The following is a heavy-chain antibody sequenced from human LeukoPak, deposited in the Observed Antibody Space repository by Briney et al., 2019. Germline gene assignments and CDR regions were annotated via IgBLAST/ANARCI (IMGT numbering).Heavy chain of an antibody. D-gene: IGHD2-15*01. V-gene: IGHV3-48*01. CDR3: ARENDMGYCSGGRCYKGYNAMDV. J-gene: IGHJ6*02. Sequence: GGSLRLSCASSGFTFSAYHMNWVRQAPGKGLEWISFISSDSGTLYYADSVKGRFTISRDNSKNTLYLQMNSLRAEDTAVYYCARENDMGYCSGGRCYKGYNAMDVWGQGTTVTVSS. CDR2: ISSDSGTL. CDR1: GFTFSAYH.